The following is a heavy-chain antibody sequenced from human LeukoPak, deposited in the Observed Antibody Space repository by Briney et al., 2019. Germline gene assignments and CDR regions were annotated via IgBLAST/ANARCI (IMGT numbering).Heavy chain of an antibody. CDR3: ARNVYSSSSWYNWFDP. Sequence: ASVKLSCKASGGTFSSYAISWVRQAPGQGLEWMGGIIPIFGTANYAQKFQGRVTITADESTSTAYMELSSLRSEDTAVYYCARNVYSSSSWYNWFDPWGQGTLVTVSS. CDR1: GGTFSSYA. D-gene: IGHD6-6*01. V-gene: IGHV1-69*13. CDR2: IIPIFGTA. J-gene: IGHJ5*02.